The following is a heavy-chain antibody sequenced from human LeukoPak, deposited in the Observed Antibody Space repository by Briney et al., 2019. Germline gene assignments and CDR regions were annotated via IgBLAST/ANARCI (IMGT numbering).Heavy chain of an antibody. CDR2: INPSGGST. V-gene: IGHV1-46*01. Sequence: ASVKVSCKASGYTFTSYYMHWVRQAPGQGLEWMGIINPSGGSTSYAQKFQGRVTMTRDTSTSTAYMELSSLRSEDTAVYYCASSRDGLNGGWALAPYYYGMDVWGQGTTVTVSS. CDR1: GYTFTSYY. CDR3: ASSRDGLNGGWALAPYYYGMDV. J-gene: IGHJ6*02. D-gene: IGHD5-24*01.